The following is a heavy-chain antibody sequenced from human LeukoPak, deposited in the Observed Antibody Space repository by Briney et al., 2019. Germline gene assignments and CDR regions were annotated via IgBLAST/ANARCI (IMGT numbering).Heavy chain of an antibody. Sequence: SVKVSCKASGGTFSSYAISWVRQAPGQGLEWMGGIIPIFGTANYAQKFQGRVTITTDESTSTAYMELSSLRSEDTAVYYCARAGDNQSKYRGINAFDIWGQGTMVTVSS. CDR1: GGTFSSYA. CDR2: IIPIFGTA. D-gene: IGHD1-26*01. V-gene: IGHV1-69*05. J-gene: IGHJ3*02. CDR3: ARAGDNQSKYRGINAFDI.